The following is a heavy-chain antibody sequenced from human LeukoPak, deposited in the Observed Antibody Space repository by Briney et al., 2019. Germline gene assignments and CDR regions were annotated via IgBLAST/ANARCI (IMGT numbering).Heavy chain of an antibody. Sequence: GGSLRLSCAASGFTFTTYTISWVRQAPGKGLEWVSSIYGDASKTFYADSVRGRFTISRDSSKNTLYLQMNSLRAEDTAVYYCAKSLRPRVVTVYYYGMDVWGQGTTVTVSS. D-gene: IGHD2-21*02. CDR2: IYGDASKT. CDR3: AKSLRPRVVTVYYYGMDV. CDR1: GFTFTTYT. J-gene: IGHJ6*02. V-gene: IGHV3-23*01.